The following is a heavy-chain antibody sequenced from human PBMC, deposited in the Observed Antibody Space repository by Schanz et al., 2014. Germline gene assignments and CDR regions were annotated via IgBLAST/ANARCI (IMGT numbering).Heavy chain of an antibody. D-gene: IGHD3-10*01. CDR2: MSGSGSTA. Sequence: EVQLLESGGGLVQPGGSLRLSCVASGFTFFGSFAMSWVRQAPGKGLEWVSGMSGSGSTADYADSVKGRFTISRDNSRKTLYLQMNSLRADDTAVYYCVKEGTVVSGSPRDYWGQGALVTVSS. J-gene: IGHJ4*02. V-gene: IGHV3-23*01. CDR3: VKEGTVVSGSPRDY. CDR1: GFTFFGSFA.